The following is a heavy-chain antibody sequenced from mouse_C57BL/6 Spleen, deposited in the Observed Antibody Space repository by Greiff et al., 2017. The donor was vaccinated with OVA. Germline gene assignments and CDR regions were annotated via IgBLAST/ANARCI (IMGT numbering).Heavy chain of an antibody. V-gene: IGHV1-82*01. J-gene: IGHJ2*01. CDR2: IYPGDGDT. CDR3: ARSDYPFDY. Sequence: QVQLQQSGPELVKPGASVKISCKASGYAFSSSWMNWVKQRPGKGLEWIGRIYPGDGDTNYNGKFKGKATLTADKSSSTAYMQLSSLTSEDSAVYFCARSDYPFDYWGQGTTLTVSS. CDR1: GYAFSSSW. D-gene: IGHD2-4*01.